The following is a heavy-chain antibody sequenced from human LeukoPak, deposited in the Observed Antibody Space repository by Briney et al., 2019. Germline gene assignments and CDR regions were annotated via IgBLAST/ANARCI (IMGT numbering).Heavy chain of an antibody. D-gene: IGHD5-24*01. V-gene: IGHV1-46*01. CDR3: VSLVEMASILFDY. CDR1: GYTSTNYY. Sequence: ASATVSCKTFGYTSTNYYMHWVRQAPGQGLEWMGIINPGGGGTTYAQEFQGRVTLTRDTSTSTVYMELNSLRFEDTAVYYCVSLVEMASILFDYWGQGTLVTVSS. CDR2: INPGGGGT. J-gene: IGHJ4*02.